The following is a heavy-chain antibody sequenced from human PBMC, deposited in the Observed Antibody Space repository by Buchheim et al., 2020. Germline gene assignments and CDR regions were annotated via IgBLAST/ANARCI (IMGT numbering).Heavy chain of an antibody. CDR2: IIPILGIA. J-gene: IGHJ6*02. CDR1: GGTFSSYT. V-gene: IGHV1-69*08. Sequence: QVQLVQSGAEVKKPGSSVKVSCKASGGTFSSYTISWVRQAPGQGLEWMGRIIPILGIANYAPKFQGRVTITADKSTSTAYMELSSLRSEDTAVYYCARDLGYLSDSYYYYGMDVWGQGTT. D-gene: IGHD6-25*01. CDR3: ARDLGYLSDSYYYYGMDV.